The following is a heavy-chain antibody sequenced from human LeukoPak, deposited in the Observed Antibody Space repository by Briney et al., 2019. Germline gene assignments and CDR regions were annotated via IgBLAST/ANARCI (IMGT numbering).Heavy chain of an antibody. V-gene: IGHV4-39*07. CDR1: GGSVSSSSYH. D-gene: IGHD5-18*01. CDR2: VFYSGST. J-gene: IGHJ5*02. CDR3: ARAGYSYENWFDP. Sequence: SETLSLTCTVSGGSVSSSSYHWGWIRQPPGKGLEWIGSVFYSGSTYYNPSLKSRVTMSVDTSKNQFSLKLSSMTAADTAVYYCARAGYSYENWFDPWGQGTLVTVSS.